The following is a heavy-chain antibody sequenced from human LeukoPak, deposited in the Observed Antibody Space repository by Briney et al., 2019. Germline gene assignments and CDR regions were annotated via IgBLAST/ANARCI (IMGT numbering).Heavy chain of an antibody. D-gene: IGHD2-2*02. V-gene: IGHV3-74*01. Sequence: GGSLRLSCAASGFTFSSYWMHWVRQAPGKGLVCVSRINSDGSSTSYADSVKGRFTISRDNAKNTLYLQMNSLRAEDTAVYYCARALQAIVVVPAAIGYWGQGTLVTVSS. J-gene: IGHJ4*02. CDR2: INSDGSST. CDR3: ARALQAIVVVPAAIGY. CDR1: GFTFSSYW.